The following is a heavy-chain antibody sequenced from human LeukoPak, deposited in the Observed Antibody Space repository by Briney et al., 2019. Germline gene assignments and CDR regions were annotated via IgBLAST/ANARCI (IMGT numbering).Heavy chain of an antibody. CDR3: ARGRYLTTGGGAAAGFLDY. CDR2: INHSGST. J-gene: IGHJ4*02. D-gene: IGHD6-13*01. CDR1: GGSFSGYY. V-gene: IGHV4-34*01. Sequence: SETLSLTCGVSGGSFSGYYWNWIRQPPGKGLEWIGEINHSGSTNYNPSLKSRVTTSVDTSQKQFSLRLSSVTAADTAVYYCARGRYLTTGGGAAAGFLDYWGQGTLVTVSS.